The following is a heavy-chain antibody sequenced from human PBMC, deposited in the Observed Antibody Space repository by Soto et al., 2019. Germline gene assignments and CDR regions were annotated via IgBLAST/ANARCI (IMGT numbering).Heavy chain of an antibody. CDR1: GFTISECS. CDR3: VRDRDLYRDMFHADL. V-gene: IGHV3-48*02. D-gene: IGHD3-10*02. CDR2: ITIRTGNV. Sequence: GGSLILSCEASGFTISECSMNWVRQAPGKGLEWLAYITIRTGNVLYADSVRGRFTISADNAENSVILQMNSLRDEDSAVYFCVRDRDLYRDMFHADLWGQGTLVTVSS. J-gene: IGHJ4*01.